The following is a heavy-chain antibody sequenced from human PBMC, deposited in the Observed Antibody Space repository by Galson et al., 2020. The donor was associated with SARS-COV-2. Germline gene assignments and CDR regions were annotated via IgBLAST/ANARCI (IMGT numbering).Heavy chain of an antibody. CDR1: GFTVSSNY. CDR3: ARASVTGDGMDV. D-gene: IGHD4-4*01. J-gene: IGHJ6*02. CDR2: IYSGGST. V-gene: IGHV3-53*01. Sequence: GGSLRLSCAAPGFTVSSNYMSWVRQAPGKGLEWVTVIYSGGSTYYADSVKGRFTISRDNSKNTLYLQMNSLRAEDTAVYYCARASVTGDGMDVWGQGTTVTVSS.